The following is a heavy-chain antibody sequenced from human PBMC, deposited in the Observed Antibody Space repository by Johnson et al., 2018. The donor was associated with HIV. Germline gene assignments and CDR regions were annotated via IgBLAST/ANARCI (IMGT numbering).Heavy chain of an antibody. Sequence: QVQLVESGGGVVQPGRSLRLSCAASGFTFSSYAMHWVRQAPGKGLEWVAVISYDGSNKYYADSVKGRFNISRDNSKNTLYLQMNSLRAEETAVYYCAKGLGRAAAGTRNAFDIWGQGTMVTVSS. CDR2: ISYDGSNK. D-gene: IGHD6-13*01. V-gene: IGHV3-30*04. J-gene: IGHJ3*02. CDR3: AKGLGRAAAGTRNAFDI. CDR1: GFTFSSYA.